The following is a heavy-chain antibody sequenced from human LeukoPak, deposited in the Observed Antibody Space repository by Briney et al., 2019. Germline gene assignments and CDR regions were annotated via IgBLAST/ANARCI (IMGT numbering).Heavy chain of an antibody. D-gene: IGHD2-21*02. CDR1: GGSISSNY. V-gene: IGHV4-59*01. Sequence: SETPSLTCTVSGGSISSNYWSWIRQPPGKGLEWIGYIYYSGSTSYNPSLTSRVTISVDTSNNQFSLKLSSVTAADTAVYYCARWGSCGGDCYMYYFDYWGQGTLVTVSS. CDR2: IYYSGST. J-gene: IGHJ4*02. CDR3: ARWGSCGGDCYMYYFDY.